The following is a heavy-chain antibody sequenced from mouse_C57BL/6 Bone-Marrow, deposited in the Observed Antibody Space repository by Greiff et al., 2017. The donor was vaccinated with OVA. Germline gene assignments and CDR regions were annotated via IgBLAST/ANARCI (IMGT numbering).Heavy chain of an antibody. CDR2: IRSKSNNYAT. J-gene: IGHJ1*03. Sequence: GGGLVQPKGSLTLSCAASGFSFNTYAMTWVRQAPGKGLEWVARIRSKSNNYATYYADSVKDRFTISRDDSESMLYLQMNNLKTEDTAMYYCVRHDVYWYFDVWGTGTTVTVSS. CDR1: GFSFNTYA. D-gene: IGHD2-3*01. V-gene: IGHV10-1*01. CDR3: VRHDVYWYFDV.